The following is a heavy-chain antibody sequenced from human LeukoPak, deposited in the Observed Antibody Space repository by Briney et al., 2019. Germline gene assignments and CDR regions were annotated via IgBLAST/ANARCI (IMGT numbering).Heavy chain of an antibody. Sequence: GGSLRLSCAASEFTVSGNYMSWVRHAPGKGLEWVSVIYISDNTYYIDSVKGRFTISRDNSKNTLYLQMNSLRAEDTAVYYCAGRRVLDASFDYWGQGTLVTVSS. CDR3: AGRRVLDASFDY. CDR2: IYISDNT. D-gene: IGHD3-16*01. J-gene: IGHJ4*02. V-gene: IGHV3-66*02. CDR1: EFTVSGNY.